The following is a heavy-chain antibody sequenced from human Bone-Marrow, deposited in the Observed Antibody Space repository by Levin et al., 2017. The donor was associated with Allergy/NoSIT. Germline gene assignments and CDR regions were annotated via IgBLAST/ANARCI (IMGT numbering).Heavy chain of an antibody. CDR1: GFTFSSYA. Sequence: PGGSLRLSCAASGFTFSSYAMSWVRQAPGKGLEWVSAISGSGGSTYYADSVKGRFTISRDNSKNTLYLQMNSLRAEDTAVYYCAKDPGIAVAGTFVSRFDYWGQGTLVTVSS. D-gene: IGHD6-19*01. CDR3: AKDPGIAVAGTFVSRFDY. CDR2: ISGSGGST. V-gene: IGHV3-23*01. J-gene: IGHJ4*02.